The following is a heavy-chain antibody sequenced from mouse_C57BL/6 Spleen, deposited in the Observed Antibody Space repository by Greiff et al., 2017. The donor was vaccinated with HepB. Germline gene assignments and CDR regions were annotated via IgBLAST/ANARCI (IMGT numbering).Heavy chain of an antibody. D-gene: IGHD2-3*01. CDR2: IDPANGNT. J-gene: IGHJ4*01. CDR1: GFNFKNTY. CDR3: ARSEDGYYLGY. V-gene: IGHV14-3*01. Sequence: VQLQQSVAELVRPGASVKLSCTASGFNFKNTYMHWVKQRPEQGLEWIGRIDPANGNTKYAPKFQGKATITADTSSNTAYLQLSSLTSEDAAIYYCARSEDGYYLGYWGQGTSVTVSS.